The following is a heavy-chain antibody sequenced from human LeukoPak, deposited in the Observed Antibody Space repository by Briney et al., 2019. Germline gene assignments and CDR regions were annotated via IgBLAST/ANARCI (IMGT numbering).Heavy chain of an antibody. CDR3: AVNYGDDAFDI. D-gene: IGHD4-17*01. CDR2: IYTSGST. Sequence: SETLSLTCTVSGGSISGYYWSWIRQPAGKGLEWIGRIYTSGSTNYNPSLKSRVTMTVDTSKNHFSLKLSSVTAADTAVYYCAVNYGDDAFDIWGQGTMVTVSS. V-gene: IGHV4-4*07. CDR1: GGSISGYY. J-gene: IGHJ3*02.